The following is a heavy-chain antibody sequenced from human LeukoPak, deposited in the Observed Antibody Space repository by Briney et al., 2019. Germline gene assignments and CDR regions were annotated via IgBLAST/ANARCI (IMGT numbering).Heavy chain of an antibody. D-gene: IGHD3-3*01. J-gene: IGHJ3*02. CDR2: IYYSGST. CDR3: ASSNYDFWSGYYGYVFAFDI. Sequence: SETLSLTCAVYGGSFSGYYWSWIRQPPGKGLEWIGYIYYSGSTNYNPSLKSRVTISVDTSKNQFSLKLSSVTAADTAVYYCASSNYDFWSGYYGYVFAFDIWGQGTMVTVSS. CDR1: GGSFSGYY. V-gene: IGHV4-59*01.